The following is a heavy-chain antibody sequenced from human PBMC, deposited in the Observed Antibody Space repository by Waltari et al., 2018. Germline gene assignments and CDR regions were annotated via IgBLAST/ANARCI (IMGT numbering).Heavy chain of an antibody. J-gene: IGHJ4*02. CDR1: VYSIRSCYY. D-gene: IGHD6-13*01. CDR3: ARVISSSWLDY. Sequence: QVQLQESGPGLVKPSETLSLTCAVPVYSIRSCYYRGWIRQPPGKGLVGIGSIYHSGSTYYNPSLKSRVTISVDTSKNQFSLKLSSVTAADTAVYYCARVISSSWLDYWGQGTLVTVSS. CDR2: IYHSGST. V-gene: IGHV4-38-2*01.